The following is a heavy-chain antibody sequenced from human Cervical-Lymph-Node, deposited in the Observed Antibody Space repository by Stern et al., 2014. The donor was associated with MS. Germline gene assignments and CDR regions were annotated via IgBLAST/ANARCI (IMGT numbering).Heavy chain of an antibody. CDR1: GYTFTAYY. V-gene: IGHV1-2*06. CDR3: ARGNSCSAGSCLLDY. CDR2: IHPNSGGA. Sequence: QVQLVQSGAEVKKPGASVKVSCKASGYTFTAYYMHWVRQAPGQGLDWMGRIHPNSGGANYAQKFQGRVTMTRDTAISTAYLDMCSLRSDDTAVYYCARGNSCSAGSCLLDYWGQGTLVTVSS. D-gene: IGHD2-15*01. J-gene: IGHJ4*02.